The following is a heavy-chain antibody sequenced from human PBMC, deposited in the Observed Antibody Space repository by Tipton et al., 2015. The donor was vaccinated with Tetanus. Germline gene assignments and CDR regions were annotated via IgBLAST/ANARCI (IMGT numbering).Heavy chain of an antibody. V-gene: IGHV1-46*01. J-gene: IGHJ5*02. CDR1: GYTFTSYY. Sequence: QLVQSGAEVKKPGASVKVSCKASGYTFTSYYMHWVRQAPGQGLEWMGIINPSGGSTSYAQKFQGRVTMTRDTSTSTVYMELSSLRSEDTAVYYRARVFIAVAGHNWFDPWGQGTLVTVSS. CDR3: ARVFIAVAGHNWFDP. D-gene: IGHD6-19*01. CDR2: INPSGGST.